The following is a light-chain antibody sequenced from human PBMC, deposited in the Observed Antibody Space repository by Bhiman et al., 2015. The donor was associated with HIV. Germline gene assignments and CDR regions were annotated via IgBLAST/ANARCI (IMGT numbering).Light chain of an antibody. Sequence: QSALTQPASVSGSPGQSITISCTGTSSDIGGYNYVSWYQQHPGKAPKLMIYDVRNRPSGVSNRFSGSESGNTASLTISGLQAEDEAHYYCSSYAGSRNYVFGSGTKVTVL. CDR2: DVR. V-gene: IGLV2-14*01. J-gene: IGLJ1*01. CDR1: SSDIGGYNY. CDR3: SSYAGSRNYV.